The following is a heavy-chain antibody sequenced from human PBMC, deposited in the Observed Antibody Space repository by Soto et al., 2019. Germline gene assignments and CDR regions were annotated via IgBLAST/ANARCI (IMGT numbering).Heavy chain of an antibody. CDR3: ARGIYYGSGSYPGWFDP. CDR2: INPSGGST. CDR1: GYTFTSYY. J-gene: IGHJ5*02. Sequence: QVQLVQSGAEVKKPGASVKVSCKASGYTFTSYYMHWVRQAPGQGLEWIGIINPSGGSTSYAQKFQGRVTMTRDTSTSTVYMELSSLRSEDTAVYYCARGIYYGSGSYPGWFDPWGQGTLVTLSS. D-gene: IGHD3-10*01. V-gene: IGHV1-46*03.